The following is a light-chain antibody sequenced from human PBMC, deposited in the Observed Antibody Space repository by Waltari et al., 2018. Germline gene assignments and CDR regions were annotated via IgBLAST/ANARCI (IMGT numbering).Light chain of an antibody. CDR2: RAS. Sequence: TVVTQSPATLSMSPGERATLSCRTSQSIGRSLAWYQQRPGQAPRVLILRASTRATGIPDRFSGSGSETEFTLTISSLQSEDIAVYYCQQYNNWPPGTFGQGTKVEI. CDR3: QQYNNWPPGT. J-gene: IGKJ1*01. V-gene: IGKV3-15*01. CDR1: QSIGRS.